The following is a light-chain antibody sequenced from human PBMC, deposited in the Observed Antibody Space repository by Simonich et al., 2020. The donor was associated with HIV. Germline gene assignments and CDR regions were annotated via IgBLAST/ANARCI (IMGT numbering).Light chain of an antibody. CDR1: QDITSY. Sequence: IQLTQSPSFLSASVGDRVTITCRASQDITSYLAWYQQKPGKAPKLLIYAASTLQSGVPSRFSGSGSATEFTLTISSLQPEDFATYYCQQSYSSRYTFGQGTNLEIK. CDR2: AAS. J-gene: IGKJ2*01. V-gene: IGKV1-9*01. CDR3: QQSYSSRYT.